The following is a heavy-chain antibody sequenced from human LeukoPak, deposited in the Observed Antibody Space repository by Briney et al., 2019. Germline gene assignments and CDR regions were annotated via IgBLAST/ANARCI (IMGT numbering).Heavy chain of an antibody. Sequence: ASVKVSCKASGYTFTSYAMHWVRQAPGQRLEWMGWINAGNGNTKYSQKFQGRVTITRDTSASTAYMELSSLRSEDTAVYYCARAHDSYYYGSRSSYTIWGQGTLVTVSS. CDR3: ARAHDSYYYGSRSSYTI. D-gene: IGHD3-10*01. V-gene: IGHV1-3*01. CDR2: INAGNGNT. J-gene: IGHJ4*02. CDR1: GYTFTSYA.